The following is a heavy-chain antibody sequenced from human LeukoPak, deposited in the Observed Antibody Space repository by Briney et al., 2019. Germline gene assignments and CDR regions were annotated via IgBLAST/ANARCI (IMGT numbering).Heavy chain of an antibody. CDR3: ASDSPYYGMDV. V-gene: IGHV3-48*04. J-gene: IGHJ6*02. CDR2: ISGSSGII. Sequence: PGGSLRLSCAASGFTFNTYTMNWVRQAPGKGLEWVSYISGSSGIIDYADSVRGRFTISRDNAKNTLYLQMSGLRVEDTAVYHCASDSPYYGMDVWGQGTTVTVSS. CDR1: GFTFNTYT.